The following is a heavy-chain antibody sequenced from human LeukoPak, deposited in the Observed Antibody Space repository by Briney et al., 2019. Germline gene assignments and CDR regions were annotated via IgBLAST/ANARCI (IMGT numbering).Heavy chain of an antibody. V-gene: IGHV1-8*01. CDR1: GYTFTSYD. CDR2: MNPNSGNT. J-gene: IGHJ4*02. Sequence: GASVKVSCKASGYTFTSYDINWVRQATGQGLEWMGWMNPNSGNTGYAQKFQGRVTMTRNTAIREAYMELSSLRSEDTAVYYCARGQMAGIAARRDFDYWGQGTLVTVSP. CDR3: ARGQMAGIAARRDFDY. D-gene: IGHD6-6*01.